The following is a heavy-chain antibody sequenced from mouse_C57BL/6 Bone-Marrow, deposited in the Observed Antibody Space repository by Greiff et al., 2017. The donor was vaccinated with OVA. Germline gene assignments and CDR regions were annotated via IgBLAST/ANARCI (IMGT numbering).Heavy chain of an antibody. J-gene: IGHJ4*01. CDR2: ISSGGSYT. Sequence: EVKLVESGGDLVKPGGSLKLSCAASGFTFSSYGMSWVRQTPDKRLEWVATISSGGSYTYYPDSVKGRFTISRDNAKNTLNLQMSSLKSEDTAMYYCAKGFSYYYAMDYWGQGTSVTVSS. CDR3: AKGFSYYYAMDY. CDR1: GFTFSSYG. D-gene: IGHD6-2*01. V-gene: IGHV5-6*01.